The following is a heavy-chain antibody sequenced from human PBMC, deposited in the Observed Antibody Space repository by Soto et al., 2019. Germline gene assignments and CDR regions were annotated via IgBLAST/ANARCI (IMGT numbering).Heavy chain of an antibody. CDR2: VYHTGST. D-gene: IGHD2-15*01. J-gene: IGHJ5*02. V-gene: IGHV4-4*02. CDR1: GASVGSTFW. CDR3: ATLPPRIVVVKTEIPT. Sequence: QVHLRESGPGMVRPSGTLSLTCAVSGASVGSTFWWTWVRQPPGKGLEWIGEVYHTGSTKSNPSLKSRVTISVDKSNNQFSLELTAVTAADTAVYYCATLPPRIVVVKTEIPTWGQGTLVTVSS.